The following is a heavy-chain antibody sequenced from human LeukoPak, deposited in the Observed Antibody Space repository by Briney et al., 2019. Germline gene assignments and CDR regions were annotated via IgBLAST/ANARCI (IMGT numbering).Heavy chain of an antibody. CDR2: ISVYNGNT. J-gene: IGHJ4*02. CDR1: GYTFTSYG. Sequence: ASVKVSCKASGYTFTSYGITWVRQAPGQGLEWMGWISVYNGNTDYAQKLQGRVTMTADTSTSTAYMELRSLRSDDTAFYYCARVFITAAGKAVDYWGQGTLVTVSS. CDR3: ARVFITAAGKAVDY. D-gene: IGHD6-13*01. V-gene: IGHV1-18*01.